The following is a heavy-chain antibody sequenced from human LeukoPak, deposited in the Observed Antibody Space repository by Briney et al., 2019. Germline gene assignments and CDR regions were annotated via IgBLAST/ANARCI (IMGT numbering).Heavy chain of an antibody. CDR1: GYSFTTYA. V-gene: IGHV1-3*01. CDR3: ARVMFGPFDP. J-gene: IGHJ5*02. CDR2: INAGNGNT. D-gene: IGHD3-10*02. Sequence: EASVKVSCKASGYSFTTYAMHWVRQAPGQRLEWMGWINAGNGNTKYSQKFQGRVTITRDTSASTAYVELSSLRSEDTAVYYCARVMFGPFDPWGQGTLVTVSS.